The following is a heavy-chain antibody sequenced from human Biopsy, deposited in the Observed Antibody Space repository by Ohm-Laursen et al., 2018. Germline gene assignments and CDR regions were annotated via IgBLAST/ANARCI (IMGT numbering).Heavy chain of an antibody. CDR3: TRGGYYYDSLAYYYWFIP. CDR1: GFSFTGNY. V-gene: IGHV1-2*02. CDR2: ISPKTGGT. J-gene: IGHJ5*02. Sequence: ASVKVSCKASGFSFTGNYIHWARQAPGQGLEWKGWISPKTGGTNYAQKFQCRVTMTRDRSISTVYVDLSSLRSEDTAVYYCTRGGYYYDSLAYYYWFIPWGQGTLVTVSS. D-gene: IGHD3-22*01.